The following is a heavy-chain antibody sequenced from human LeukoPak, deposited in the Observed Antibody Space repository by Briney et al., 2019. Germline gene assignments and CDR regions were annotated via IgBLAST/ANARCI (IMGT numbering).Heavy chain of an antibody. D-gene: IGHD5-12*01. Sequence: SETLSLTCTVSGGSISDAAYYWSWIRQHPGKGLEWIGYIYYSGSTNYNPSLKSRVTISVDTSKNQFSLKLSSVTAADTAVYYCARSGVATIGEMYYWGQGTLVTVSS. CDR3: ARSGVATIGEMYY. CDR1: GGSISDAAYY. CDR2: IYYSGST. J-gene: IGHJ4*02. V-gene: IGHV4-61*08.